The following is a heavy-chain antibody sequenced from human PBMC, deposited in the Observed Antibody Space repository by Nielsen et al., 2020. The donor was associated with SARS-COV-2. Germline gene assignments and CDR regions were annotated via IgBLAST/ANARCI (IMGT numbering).Heavy chain of an antibody. Sequence: RQAPGKGLEWIGYIYYSGSTSYNPSLKSRVTISLDTTRDQFSLKVTSVTAADTAVYYCARDRRDLVPDYYLDQSFYGLDVWGQGTTVTVSS. D-gene: IGHD3-9*01. CDR2: IYYSGST. CDR3: ARDRRDLVPDYYLDQSFYGLDV. J-gene: IGHJ6*02. V-gene: IGHV4-59*01.